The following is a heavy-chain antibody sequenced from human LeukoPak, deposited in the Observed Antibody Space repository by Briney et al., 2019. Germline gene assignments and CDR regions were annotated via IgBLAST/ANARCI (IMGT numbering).Heavy chain of an antibody. CDR2: IYYSGST. V-gene: IGHV4-39*07. Sequence: SETLSLTCTVSGGSISSSSYYWGWICQPPGKGLEWIGSIYYSGSTYYNPSLKSRVTISVDTSKNQVSLKLSSGTAADTAVYYCASIRGYYFDYWGQGTLDTVSS. J-gene: IGHJ4*02. CDR1: GGSISSSSYY. CDR3: ASIRGYYFDY. D-gene: IGHD4-23*01.